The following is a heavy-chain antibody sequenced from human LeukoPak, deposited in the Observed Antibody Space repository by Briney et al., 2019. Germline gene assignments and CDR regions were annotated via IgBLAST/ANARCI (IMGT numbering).Heavy chain of an antibody. CDR3: ARGTTDAY. V-gene: IGHV1-46*01. D-gene: IGHD1-1*01. J-gene: IGHJ4*02. CDR2: INPSGGSR. CDR1: GYTISSSY. Sequence: GASVKASCKASGYTISSSYIEWVRQAPGQRPEWMGVINPSGGSRRCAQKFQGGVTMTGDQSTRTVYMELSSLTSDDTAVYYCARGTTDAYWGEGTPVTVS.